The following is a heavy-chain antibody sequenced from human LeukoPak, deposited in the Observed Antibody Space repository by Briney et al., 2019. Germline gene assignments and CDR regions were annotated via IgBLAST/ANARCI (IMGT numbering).Heavy chain of an antibody. CDR1: GFTVSSNY. CDR3: ARDASGSTWFFDY. Sequence: PGGSLRLSCAASGFTVSSNYMSWVRQAPGKGLEWVSVIYSGGSTYYADSVKSRFTISRDNAKNSLYLQMNSLRAEDTAVYYCARDASGSTWFFDYWGQGILVTVFS. CDR2: IYSGGST. D-gene: IGHD6-13*01. V-gene: IGHV3-66*01. J-gene: IGHJ4*02.